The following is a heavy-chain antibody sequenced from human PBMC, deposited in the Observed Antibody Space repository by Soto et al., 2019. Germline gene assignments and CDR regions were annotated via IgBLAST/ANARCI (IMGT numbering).Heavy chain of an antibody. J-gene: IGHJ4*02. D-gene: IGHD3-22*01. V-gene: IGHV3-23*01. CDR3: AKDPDYYDSSGYYDY. Sequence: GGSLRLSCAASGFTFSSYAMSWVRQAPGKGLEWVSAISGSGGSTYYADSVKGRFTISRDNSKNTLYLRMNSLRAEDTAVYYCAKDPDYYDSSGYYDYWGQGTLVTVSS. CDR1: GFTFSSYA. CDR2: ISGSGGST.